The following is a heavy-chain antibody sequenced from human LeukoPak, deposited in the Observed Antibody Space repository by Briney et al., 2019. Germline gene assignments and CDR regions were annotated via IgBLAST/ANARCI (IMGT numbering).Heavy chain of an antibody. CDR1: GFTFSSYG. CDR2: IRYAGSNK. Sequence: PGGSLRLSCAASGFTFSSYGMHWVRQAPGKGLEWVAFIRYAGSNKYYADSVKGRFTISRDNSKNTLYLQMNSLRAEDTAVYYCAAPDYWGQGTLVTVSS. V-gene: IGHV3-30*02. J-gene: IGHJ4*02. CDR3: AAPDY.